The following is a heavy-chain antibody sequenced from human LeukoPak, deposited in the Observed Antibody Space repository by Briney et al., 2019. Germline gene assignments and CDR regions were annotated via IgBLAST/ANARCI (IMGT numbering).Heavy chain of an antibody. CDR3: ARASTASAGL. V-gene: IGHV4-34*01. J-gene: IGHJ4*02. CDR1: GGSFSGYY. D-gene: IGHD6-13*01. Sequence: PSETLSLTCAVYGGSFSGYYWSWIRQPPGKGLEWIGEINHSGSTNYNPSLKSRVTISVDTSKNQFSLKLSSVTAADTAVYYCARASTASAGLWGQGTLVTVSS. CDR2: INHSGST.